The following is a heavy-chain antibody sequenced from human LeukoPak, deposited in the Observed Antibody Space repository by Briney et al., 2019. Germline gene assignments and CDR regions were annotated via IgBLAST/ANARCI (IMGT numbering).Heavy chain of an antibody. Sequence: SETLSLTCAVYGGSFSGYYWSWIRQPPGKGLEWIGEINHSGSTNYNPSLKSRVTISVDTSKNQFSLKLSSVTAADTAVYYCARGPFHYYGSSGYYAKDYWGQGTLVTVSS. J-gene: IGHJ4*02. CDR1: GGSFSGYY. CDR3: ARGPFHYYGSSGYYAKDY. V-gene: IGHV4-34*01. D-gene: IGHD3-22*01. CDR2: INHSGST.